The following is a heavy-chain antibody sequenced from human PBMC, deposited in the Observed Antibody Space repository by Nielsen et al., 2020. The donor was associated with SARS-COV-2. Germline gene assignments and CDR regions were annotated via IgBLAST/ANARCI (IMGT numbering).Heavy chain of an antibody. CDR2: INSDGSST. CDR3: ARDVHYDYVWGSYRYNWFDP. Sequence: WIRQPPGKGLVWVSRINSDGSSTSDADSVKGRFTISRENAKNTLYLQMNSLRAEDTAVYYCARDVHYDYVWGSYRYNWFDPWGQGTLVTVSS. J-gene: IGHJ5*02. V-gene: IGHV3-74*01. D-gene: IGHD3-16*02.